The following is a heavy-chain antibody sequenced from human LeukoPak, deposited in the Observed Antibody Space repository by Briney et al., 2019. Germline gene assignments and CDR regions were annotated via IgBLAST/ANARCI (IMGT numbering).Heavy chain of an antibody. CDR2: INPKTGGA. Sequence: ASVKVSCKASGYTFTGYYMHWVRQAPGQGLEWMGWINPKTGGAKYAQIFQGRVTMTRDASISTAFMDLSSLRSDDTAVYYCGRDGANSGIGYWGQGTLVTVSS. D-gene: IGHD7-27*01. V-gene: IGHV1-2*02. CDR1: GYTFTGYY. CDR3: GRDGANSGIGY. J-gene: IGHJ4*02.